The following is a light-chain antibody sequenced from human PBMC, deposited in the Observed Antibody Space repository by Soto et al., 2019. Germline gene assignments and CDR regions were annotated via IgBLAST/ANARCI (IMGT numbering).Light chain of an antibody. V-gene: IGKV1-6*01. CDR3: LQESNYPLT. Sequence: IQMTQSPSSLSASVGDRVTITCRASQGVRDYVGWYQQKPGKAPKLLLYSASTLQSGVPSRFSGSGSGTDFTLTISVLQPEDFATYYCLQESNYPLTFGGGTKVEIK. CDR2: SAS. CDR1: QGVRDY. J-gene: IGKJ4*01.